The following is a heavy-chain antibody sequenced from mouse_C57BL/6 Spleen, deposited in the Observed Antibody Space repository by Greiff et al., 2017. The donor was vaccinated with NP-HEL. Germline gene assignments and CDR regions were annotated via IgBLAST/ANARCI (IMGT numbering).Heavy chain of an antibody. CDR2: IDPEDGET. CDR1: GFNIKDYY. Sequence: EVQRVESGAELVKPGASVKLSCTASGFNIKDYYMHWVKQRTEQGLEWIGRIDPEDGETKYAPKFQGKATITADTSSNTAYLQLSSLTSEDTAVYYCARDYGSSLYYAMDYWGQGTSVTVSS. V-gene: IGHV14-2*01. CDR3: ARDYGSSLYYAMDY. J-gene: IGHJ4*01. D-gene: IGHD1-1*01.